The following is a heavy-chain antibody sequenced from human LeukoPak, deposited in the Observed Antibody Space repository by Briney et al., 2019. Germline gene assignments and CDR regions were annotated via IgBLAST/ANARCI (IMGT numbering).Heavy chain of an antibody. J-gene: IGHJ4*02. Sequence: GGSLRLSCAASGFTFDDYAMHWVRQAPGKGLEWVSGISWNSGSIGYADSVKGRFTISRDNSKNTLYLQMNSLRAEDTAVYYCAKDGVLLWFGEPFDYWGQGTLVTVSS. V-gene: IGHV3-9*01. CDR2: ISWNSGSI. CDR1: GFTFDDYA. CDR3: AKDGVLLWFGEPFDY. D-gene: IGHD3-10*01.